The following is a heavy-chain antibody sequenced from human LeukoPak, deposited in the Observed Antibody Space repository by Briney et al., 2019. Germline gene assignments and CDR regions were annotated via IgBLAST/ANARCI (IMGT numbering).Heavy chain of an antibody. CDR1: GFTFSSNA. J-gene: IGHJ4*02. D-gene: IGHD6-13*01. CDR3: AKASGARGAAAVTFDY. V-gene: IGHV3-23*01. CDR2: ISGSGGST. Sequence: GGSLRLSCAASGFTFSSNAMSWVRQAPGRGLEWVSAISGSGGSTYYADSVKGRFTISRDNSKNTLYLQMNSLRAEDTAVYYCAKASGARGAAAVTFDYWGQGTLVSVSS.